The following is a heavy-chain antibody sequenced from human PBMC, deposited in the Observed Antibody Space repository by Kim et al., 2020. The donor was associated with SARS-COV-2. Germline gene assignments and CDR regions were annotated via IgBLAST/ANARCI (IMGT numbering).Heavy chain of an antibody. CDR3: ARECWNDDCYYYYGMDV. CDR2: ISSSSSYI. V-gene: IGHV3-21*01. J-gene: IGHJ6*02. CDR1: GFTFSSYS. Sequence: GGSLRLSCAASGFTFSSYSMNWVRQAPGKGLEWVSSISSSSSYIYYADSVKGRFTISRDNAKNSLYLQMNSLRAEDTAVYYCARECWNDDCYYYYGMDVWGQGTTVTVSS. D-gene: IGHD1-1*01.